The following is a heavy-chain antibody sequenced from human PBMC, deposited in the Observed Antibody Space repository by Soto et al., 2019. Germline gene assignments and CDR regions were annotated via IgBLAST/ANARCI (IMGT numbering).Heavy chain of an antibody. D-gene: IGHD1-1*01. CDR3: VRHRTEVVWRGFDS. Sequence: SETLSLTCTVSADSSSFSNDSWGWIRQPPGKGLQWIGSSSYNGGTFYNPSLKGRVAMSVDASKKLCSLQVTAVTAADTAVYYCVRHRTEVVWRGFDSWGQGSPVTVSS. V-gene: IGHV4-39*01. CDR2: SSYNGGT. CDR1: ADSSSFSNDS. J-gene: IGHJ4*02.